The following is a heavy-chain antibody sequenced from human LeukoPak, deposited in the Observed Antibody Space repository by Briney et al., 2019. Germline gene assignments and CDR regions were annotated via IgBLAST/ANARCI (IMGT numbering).Heavy chain of an antibody. CDR1: GFTFDDYA. V-gene: IGHV3-30-3*01. CDR2: ISYDGSNK. J-gene: IGHJ4*02. CDR3: ARGLIYYDSSGYLYY. D-gene: IGHD3-22*01. Sequence: PGGSLRLSCVASGFTFDDYAMHWVRQAPGKGLEWVAVISYDGSNKYYADSVKGRFTISRDNSKNTLYLQMNSLRAEDTAVYYCARGLIYYDSSGYLYYWGQGTLVTVSS.